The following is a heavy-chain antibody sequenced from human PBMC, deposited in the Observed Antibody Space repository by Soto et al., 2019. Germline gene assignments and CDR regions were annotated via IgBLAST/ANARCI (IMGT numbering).Heavy chain of an antibody. J-gene: IGHJ5*02. CDR1: GYTFTGYY. CDR2: INTNSGDT. CDR3: ARWVGASNWFDP. V-gene: IGHV1-2*04. Sequence: ASVKVSCKASGYTFTGYYIHWLRQAPGQGLEWMGWINTNSGDTNYAQNFQGWVTMTRDASINTAYVELGRLRSDDTAVYYCARWVGASNWFDPWGQGTLVTVSS. D-gene: IGHD1-26*01.